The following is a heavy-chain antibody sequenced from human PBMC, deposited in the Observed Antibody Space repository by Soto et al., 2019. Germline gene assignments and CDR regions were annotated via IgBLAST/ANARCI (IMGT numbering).Heavy chain of an antibody. V-gene: IGHV2-5*02. CDR1: GFSLSTNGVG. J-gene: IGHJ4*02. Sequence: QITLKESGPTLVKPTQTLTLTCSFSGFSLSTNGVGVGWIRQPPGKALEWLSVLYWDDDRRFSPSLRSRLTLSKDTSINQVVLTMTNMDPVDNATYYCAHMTRMADGDYPYDFWGQGTLVTVSS. CDR3: AHMTRMADGDYPYDF. CDR2: LYWDDDR. D-gene: IGHD4-17*01.